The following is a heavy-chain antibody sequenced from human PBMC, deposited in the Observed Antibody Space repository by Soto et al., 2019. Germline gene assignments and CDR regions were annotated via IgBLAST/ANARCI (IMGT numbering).Heavy chain of an antibody. Sequence: ASVKVSCKASGYTFTSYGISWVRQAPGQGLEWMGWISAYNGNTNYAQKLQGRVTMTTDTSTSTAYMELRSLRSDDTAVYYCARVLGQLERLGDYYYYGMDVWGQGTTVTVSS. CDR2: ISAYNGNT. D-gene: IGHD1-1*01. CDR1: GYTFTSYG. CDR3: ARVLGQLERLGDYYYYGMDV. V-gene: IGHV1-18*01. J-gene: IGHJ6*02.